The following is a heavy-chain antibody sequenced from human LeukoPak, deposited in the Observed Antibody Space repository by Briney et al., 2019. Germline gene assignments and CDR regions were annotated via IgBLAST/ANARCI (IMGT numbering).Heavy chain of an antibody. Sequence: TGGSLRLSCAASGFTFSKYWMLWVRQAPGKGLESVSRINTDGTVTTYADSVKGRFTVSRDNAHNTMFLQMYSVRDEDTDVYYCATKQWLAPPPDSWGQGTPVTVSS. D-gene: IGHD6-19*01. CDR1: GFTFSKYW. J-gene: IGHJ4*02. CDR2: INTDGTVT. CDR3: ATKQWLAPPPDS. V-gene: IGHV3-74*01.